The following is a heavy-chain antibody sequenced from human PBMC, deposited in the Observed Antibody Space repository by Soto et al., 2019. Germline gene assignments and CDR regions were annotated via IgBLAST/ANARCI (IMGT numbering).Heavy chain of an antibody. CDR1: GGTFSSYT. CDR2: IIPILGIA. J-gene: IGHJ6*03. V-gene: IGHV1-69*04. D-gene: IGHD5-12*01. CDR3: ARDQGLRLTYYYYYYMEV. Sequence: ASVKVSCKASGGTFSSYTISWVRQAPGQGLEWMGRIIPILGIANYAQKFQGRVTITADKSTSTAYMELSSLRSEDTAVYYCARDQGLRLTYYYYYYMEVWGKGTTVTVSS.